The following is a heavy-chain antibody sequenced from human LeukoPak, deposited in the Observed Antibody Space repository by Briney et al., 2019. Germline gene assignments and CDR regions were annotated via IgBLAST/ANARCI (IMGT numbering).Heavy chain of an antibody. CDR1: GFTFSSYW. D-gene: IGHD3-3*01. Sequence: PGGSLRLSCAGSGFTFSSYWMSWVRQAPGKGLEWVAILKQDGSEKYYVDSVKGRFTISRDNAKNSLYLQMNSLRVEDTAVYYCARDWRLDWFDPWGQGTLVTVSS. CDR3: ARDWRLDWFDP. J-gene: IGHJ5*02. CDR2: LKQDGSEK. V-gene: IGHV3-7*01.